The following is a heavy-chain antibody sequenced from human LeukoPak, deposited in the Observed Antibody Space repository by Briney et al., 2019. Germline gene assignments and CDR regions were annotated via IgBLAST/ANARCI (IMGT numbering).Heavy chain of an antibody. CDR2: IYYSGST. CDR1: GVSISSYY. Sequence: PSETLSLTCTVSGVSISSYYWSWIRQPPGKGLEWIGYIYYSGSTNYNPSLKSRVTISVDPYKNQFSLKLISVTGADTAVYYCAKFNHPHEDAFDIWGQGTMVTVSS. CDR3: AKFNHPHEDAFDI. V-gene: IGHV4-59*08. J-gene: IGHJ3*02.